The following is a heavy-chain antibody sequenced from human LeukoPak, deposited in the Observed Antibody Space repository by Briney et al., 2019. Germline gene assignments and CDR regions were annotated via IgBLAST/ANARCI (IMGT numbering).Heavy chain of an antibody. CDR2: ISVSGGST. CDR3: AKHSGLVRSYGYTDY. CDR1: GFTFSSYA. V-gene: IGHV3-23*01. J-gene: IGHJ4*02. Sequence: GGSLRLSCAASGFTFSSYAMSWVRQAPGKGLEWVSAISVSGGSTYYADSVKGRFTISRDNSKNTLYLQMNSLRAEDTAVYYCAKHSGLVRSYGYTDYWGQGTLVTVSS. D-gene: IGHD5-18*01.